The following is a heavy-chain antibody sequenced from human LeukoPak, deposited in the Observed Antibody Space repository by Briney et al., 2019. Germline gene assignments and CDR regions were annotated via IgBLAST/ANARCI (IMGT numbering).Heavy chain of an antibody. CDR3: AGTIFGVIYGMDV. V-gene: IGHV1-69*13. Sequence: ASVKVSCKASGGTFSSYAISWVRQAPGQGLEWMGGIIPIFGTANYVQKFQGRVTITADESTSTAYMELSSLRSEDTAVYYCAGTIFGVIYGMDVWGQGTTVTVSS. CDR2: IIPIFGTA. CDR1: GGTFSSYA. D-gene: IGHD3-3*01. J-gene: IGHJ6*02.